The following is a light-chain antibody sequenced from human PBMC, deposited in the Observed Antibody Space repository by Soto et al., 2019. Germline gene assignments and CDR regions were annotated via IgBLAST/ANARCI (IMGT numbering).Light chain of an antibody. CDR1: QTISTY. CDR3: QQSLSIPYT. V-gene: IGKV1-39*01. CDR2: AAS. J-gene: IGKJ2*01. Sequence: DFQMTQSPSSLSASVGDRVTITCRASQTISTYLNWYQQKPGKAPKLLIYAASSLQSGVPSRFSGSGSGTDFTLTISSLQPEDFATYYCQQSLSIPYTFGQGTKLEIK.